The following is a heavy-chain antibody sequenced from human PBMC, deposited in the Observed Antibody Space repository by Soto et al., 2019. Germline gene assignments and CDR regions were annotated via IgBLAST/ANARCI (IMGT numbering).Heavy chain of an antibody. CDR2: ISAYNGNT. CDR3: ARGRRVAYYDLWSGYPPVATINFDY. V-gene: IGHV1-18*01. Sequence: ASVKVSCKASGYTFTSYGISWVRQAPGQGLEWMGWISAYNGNTNYAQKLQGRVTMTRDTSMSTAYMELSSLRSEDTAVYYCARGRRVAYYDLWSGYPPVATINFDYWGQGTLVTVSS. CDR1: GYTFTSYG. D-gene: IGHD3-3*01. J-gene: IGHJ4*02.